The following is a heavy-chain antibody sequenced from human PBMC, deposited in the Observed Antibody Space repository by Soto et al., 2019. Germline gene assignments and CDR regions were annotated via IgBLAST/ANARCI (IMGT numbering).Heavy chain of an antibody. CDR1: GGSISGDTYF. CDR2: MFFRVNT. D-gene: IGHD3-10*02. V-gene: IGHV4-39*01. CDR3: ARRVREFSGPGSYDLSEH. Sequence: SETLSLTSNVSGGSISGDTYFWGWILHPPGKGLEWIGNMFFRVNTYYNPSLKSRVSVVVDTSNNQFSLRLSSMTAADTAVYYCARRVREFSGPGSYDLSEHWGEGIMVLVSS. J-gene: IGHJ1*01.